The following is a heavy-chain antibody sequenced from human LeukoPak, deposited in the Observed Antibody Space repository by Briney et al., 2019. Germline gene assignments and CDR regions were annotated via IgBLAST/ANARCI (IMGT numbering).Heavy chain of an antibody. Sequence: SETLSLTCAVYGGSFSGYYWSWIRQPPGKGLEWIGEINHSGSTNYNPSLKSRVTISVDTSKKQFSLKLTSVTAADTAVYYCARQGGSPDWFDPWGQGTLVTVSS. CDR2: INHSGST. CDR3: ARQGGSPDWFDP. CDR1: GGSFSGYY. D-gene: IGHD1-26*01. J-gene: IGHJ5*02. V-gene: IGHV4-34*01.